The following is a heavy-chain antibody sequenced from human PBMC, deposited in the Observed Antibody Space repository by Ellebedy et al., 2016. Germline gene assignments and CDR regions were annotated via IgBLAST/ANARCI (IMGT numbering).Heavy chain of an antibody. J-gene: IGHJ6*02. Sequence: GESLKISXAASGFTVSSNYMSWVRQAPGKGLEWVSVIYSGGSTYYADSVKGRFTISRDNSKNTLYLQMNSLRAKDTAVYYCARVGRVAAAGNLVDVWGQGTTVTVSS. CDR2: IYSGGST. V-gene: IGHV3-53*01. CDR1: GFTVSSNY. CDR3: ARVGRVAAAGNLVDV. D-gene: IGHD6-13*01.